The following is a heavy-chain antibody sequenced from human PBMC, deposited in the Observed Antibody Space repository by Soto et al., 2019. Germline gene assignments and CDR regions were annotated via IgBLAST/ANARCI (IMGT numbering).Heavy chain of an antibody. V-gene: IGHV1-69*01. Sequence: QVQLVQSGAEVKKPGSSVKVSCKASGGTFSSYAISWVRQAPGQGLEWMGGIIPIFGTANYAQKFQGRVMITADESTNTAYVELSSLRSEDTAVYYCARGPLTTGYSSSWYFFDYWGQGTLVTVSS. CDR3: ARGPLTTGYSSSWYFFDY. J-gene: IGHJ4*02. CDR2: IIPIFGTA. CDR1: GGTFSSYA. D-gene: IGHD6-13*01.